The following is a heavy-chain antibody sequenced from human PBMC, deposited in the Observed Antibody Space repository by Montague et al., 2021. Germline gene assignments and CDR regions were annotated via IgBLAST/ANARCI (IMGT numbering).Heavy chain of an antibody. CDR1: GASINSSPYY. CDR2: IYYSANT. D-gene: IGHD2-21*02. Sequence: SEILSLTCTVSGASINSSPYYWGWIRQPPGKGLEWIGSIYYSANTYYNPSLKSRLSISVDTTKNQFSLRLKSVTAADTAVYHCARVDCDGDCYTFDPWGQGTLVTVSS. V-gene: IGHV4-39*01. J-gene: IGHJ5*02. CDR3: ARVDCDGDCYTFDP.